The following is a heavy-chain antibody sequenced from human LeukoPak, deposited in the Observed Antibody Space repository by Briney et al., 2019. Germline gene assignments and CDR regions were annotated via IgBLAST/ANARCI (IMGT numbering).Heavy chain of an antibody. Sequence: GGSLRLSCAASGFTFSSYAMSWVRQAPGKGLEWVSAISGSGGSTYYADSVKGRFTISRGNSKNTLYLQMNSLRAEDTAVYYCAKHGVLLWFGELQHAFDIWGQGTMVTVSS. CDR2: ISGSGGST. CDR1: GFTFSSYA. V-gene: IGHV3-23*01. CDR3: AKHGVLLWFGELQHAFDI. J-gene: IGHJ3*02. D-gene: IGHD3-10*01.